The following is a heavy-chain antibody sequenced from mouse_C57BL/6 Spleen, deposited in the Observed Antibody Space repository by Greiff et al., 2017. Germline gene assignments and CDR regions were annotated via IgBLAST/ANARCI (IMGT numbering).Heavy chain of an antibody. Sequence: VQLQQPGAELVKPGASVKMSCKASGYTFTSYWITGVKQRPGQGLEWIGDIYPGSGSTNYNEKFKSKATLTVDTSSSTAYMQLSSLTSEDSAVYYWATFITTVERGFAYWGQGTLVTVSA. J-gene: IGHJ3*01. D-gene: IGHD1-1*01. CDR3: ATFITTVERGFAY. V-gene: IGHV1-55*01. CDR1: GYTFTSYW. CDR2: IYPGSGST.